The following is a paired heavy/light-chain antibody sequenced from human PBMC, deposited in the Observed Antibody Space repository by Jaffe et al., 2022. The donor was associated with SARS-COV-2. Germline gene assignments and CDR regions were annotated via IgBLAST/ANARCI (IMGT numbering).Heavy chain of an antibody. V-gene: IGHV4-61*02. J-gene: IGHJ4*02. D-gene: IGHD6-19*01. CDR1: GGSIRSGSYY. Sequence: QVQLQESGPGLVRPSQTLSLTCTVSGGSIRSGSYYWSWIRQPAGKGLEWIGRIYASGNTNYNPSLQSRVTMSVDTSKNQFSLKVTSVTAADTAVYSCARSPYSSGWYYFDYWGQGTLVTVSS. CDR3: ARSPYSSGWYYFDY. CDR2: IYASGNT.
Light chain of an antibody. Sequence: EIVLTQSPGTLSLSPGERATLSCRASQSVSSTYLAWYQQKPGQAPRLLIYGASSRATGIPDRFSGSGSGTDFTLTISRLEPEDFAVYFCQQYGSSLYTFGQGTKLEIK. J-gene: IGKJ2*01. CDR3: QQYGSSLYT. CDR1: QSVSSTY. CDR2: GAS. V-gene: IGKV3-20*01.